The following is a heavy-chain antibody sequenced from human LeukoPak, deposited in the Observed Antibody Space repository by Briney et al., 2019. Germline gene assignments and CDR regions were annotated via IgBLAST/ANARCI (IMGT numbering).Heavy chain of an antibody. CDR1: GGSISSYY. D-gene: IGHD3-10*02. J-gene: IGHJ6*03. V-gene: IGHV4-59*01. CDR3: ARVMLDYYYYMDV. CDR2: IYYSGST. Sequence: SETLSLTCTVSGGSISSYYWSWIRQPPGKGLEWIGYIYYSGSTNYNPSLKSRVTISVDTSKSQLSLKLSSVTAADTAVYYCARVMLDYYYYMDVWGKGTTVTVSS.